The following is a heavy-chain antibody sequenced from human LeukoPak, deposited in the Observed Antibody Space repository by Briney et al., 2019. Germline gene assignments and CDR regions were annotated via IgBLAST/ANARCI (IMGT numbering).Heavy chain of an antibody. V-gene: IGHV3-48*01. CDR2: ISSSSSTI. J-gene: IGHJ3*01. CDR3: ARNMTTRAFDV. D-gene: IGHD4-17*01. Sequence: GGSLRLSCAASGFTFSSYSMNWVRQAPGKGLEWVSCISSSSSTIYYADSVKGRFTVSRDNAKNSLYLQMNSLRAEDTAVYFCARNMTTRAFDVWGQGTMVTVSS. CDR1: GFTFSSYS.